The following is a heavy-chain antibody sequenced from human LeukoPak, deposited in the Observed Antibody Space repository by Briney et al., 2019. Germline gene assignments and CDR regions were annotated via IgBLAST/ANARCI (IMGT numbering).Heavy chain of an antibody. D-gene: IGHD3-22*01. CDR2: INHSGST. Sequence: PSETLSLTCAVYGGSFSGYYWSWIRQPPGKGLEWIGEINHSGSTNYNPSLKSRVTISVDTSKNQFSLKLSSVTAADTAVYYCARDHRGYYDSSGYYPHWGQGTLVTVSS. CDR1: GGSFSGYY. J-gene: IGHJ4*02. V-gene: IGHV4-34*01. CDR3: ARDHRGYYDSSGYYPH.